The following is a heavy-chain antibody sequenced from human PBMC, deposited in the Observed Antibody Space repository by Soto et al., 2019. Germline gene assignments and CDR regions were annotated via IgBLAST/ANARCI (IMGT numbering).Heavy chain of an antibody. J-gene: IGHJ4*02. D-gene: IGHD3-22*01. CDR3: ARGVSGWYDSSGYPPGIRVY. V-gene: IGHV3-7*02. CDR1: GFTFSSYW. Sequence: GGSLRLSCAASGFTFSSYWMSWVRQAPGKGLEWVANIKQDGSEKCYVDSVKGRFTISRDNAKNSLYLQMNSLRAEDTAVYYCARGVSGWYDSSGYPPGIRVYWGQGTLVTVSS. CDR2: IKQDGSEK.